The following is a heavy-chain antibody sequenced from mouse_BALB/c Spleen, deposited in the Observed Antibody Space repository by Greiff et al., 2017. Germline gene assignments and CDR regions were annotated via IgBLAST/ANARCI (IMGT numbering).Heavy chain of an antibody. D-gene: IGHD2-3*01. CDR2: INSNGGST. V-gene: IGHV5-6-3*01. Sequence: EVKVVESGGGLVQPGGSLKLSCAASGFTFSSYGMSWVRQTPDKRLELVATINSNGGSTYYPDSVKGRFTISRDNAKNTLYLQMSSLKSEDTAMYYCARDQGYYGFAYWGQGTLVTVSA. CDR1: GFTFSSYG. CDR3: ARDQGYYGFAY. J-gene: IGHJ3*01.